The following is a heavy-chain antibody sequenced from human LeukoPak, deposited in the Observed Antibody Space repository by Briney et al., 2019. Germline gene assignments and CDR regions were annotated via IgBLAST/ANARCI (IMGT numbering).Heavy chain of an antibody. CDR2: IKSKTDGGTI. CDR1: GFSFTNAW. V-gene: IGHV3-15*05. D-gene: IGHD3-10*01. J-gene: IGHJ4*02. Sequence: GGSLRLSCAASGFSFTNAWMSWVRQAPGKGLEWVGRIKSKTDGGTIDYAAPVKGRFTISRDDSKNTLFLQMNSLKIEDTAVYYCTTVTLRPVGLWGQGTLVTVSS. CDR3: TTVTLRPVGL.